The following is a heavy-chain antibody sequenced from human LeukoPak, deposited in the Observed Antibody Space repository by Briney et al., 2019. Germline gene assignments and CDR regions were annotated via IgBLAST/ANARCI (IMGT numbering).Heavy chain of an antibody. CDR2: IYYSGST. D-gene: IGHD2-15*01. Sequence: TSETLSLTCTVSGGSISSSSYYWGWIRQPPGKGLEWIGSIYYSGSTYYNPSLKSRVTISVDTSKNQFSLKLSSVTAADTAVYYCARQAVVAASDYWGQGTLVTVSS. J-gene: IGHJ4*02. CDR1: GGSISSSSYY. CDR3: ARQAVVAASDY. V-gene: IGHV4-39*01.